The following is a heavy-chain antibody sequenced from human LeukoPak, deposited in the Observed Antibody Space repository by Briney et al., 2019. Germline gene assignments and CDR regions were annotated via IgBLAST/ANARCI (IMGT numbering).Heavy chain of an antibody. J-gene: IGHJ4*02. CDR1: GFKFSIYV. CDR3: AKGGWVSPFEY. D-gene: IGHD6-19*01. V-gene: IGHV3-23*01. CDR2: IRTDGTA. Sequence: GGSLRLSCAASGFKFSIYVMSWVRQTPGKGLEWVSLIRTDGTAYYPDSVKGRLSVFRDNSRNTLYLQINSLRADDTATYYCAKGGWVSPFEYWGQGSLVTVSS.